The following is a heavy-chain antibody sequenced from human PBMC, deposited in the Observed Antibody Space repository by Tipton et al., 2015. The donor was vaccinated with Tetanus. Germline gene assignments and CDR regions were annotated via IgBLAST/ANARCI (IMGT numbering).Heavy chain of an antibody. CDR2: IDPNSGDT. V-gene: IGHV1-2*02. CDR1: GYTFTGYY. Sequence: VQLVQSGAELKKPGASVKVSCTASGYTFTGYYMYWVRQAPGQVLEWEGWIDPNSGDTIYAQNSQGRVTMTRDTSISTVYMELSRLRSDDTAVYYCARDRGDYIYYGMDVWGPGATVTVSS. D-gene: IGHD3-22*01. J-gene: IGHJ6*02. CDR3: ARDRGDYIYYGMDV.